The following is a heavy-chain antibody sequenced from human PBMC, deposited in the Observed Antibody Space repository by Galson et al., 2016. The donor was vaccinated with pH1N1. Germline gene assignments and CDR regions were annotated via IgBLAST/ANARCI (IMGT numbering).Heavy chain of an antibody. J-gene: IGHJ2*01. V-gene: IGHV1-69*13. CDR3: AREDYYDTDLSDWYFDL. D-gene: IGHD3-22*01. Sequence: SVKVSCKASGGTFGSFGINWVRQAPGQGLEWMGGIIPIFNTAKYARNFQGRVTITADESTTTAYMELSSLRFDDTSAYFCAREDYYDTDLSDWYFDLWGRGTQLTVSS. CDR2: IIPIFNTA. CDR1: GGTFGSFG.